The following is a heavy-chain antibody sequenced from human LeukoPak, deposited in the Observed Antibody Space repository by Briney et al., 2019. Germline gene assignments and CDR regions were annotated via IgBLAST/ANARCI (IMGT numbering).Heavy chain of an antibody. CDR3: VRESRPGGAMGLYHNLDY. Sequence: GGSLGLSCAASGFTFSSYWMTWVRQAPGKGLEWVANIKEDGTEKNLVDSVKGRFTISRDNTKNLLFLEMNNLRGDDTAIYYCVRESRPGGAMGLYHNLDYWGQGTLVAVSS. V-gene: IGHV3-7*01. CDR2: IKEDGTEK. CDR1: GFTFSSYW. J-gene: IGHJ4*02. D-gene: IGHD1-1*01.